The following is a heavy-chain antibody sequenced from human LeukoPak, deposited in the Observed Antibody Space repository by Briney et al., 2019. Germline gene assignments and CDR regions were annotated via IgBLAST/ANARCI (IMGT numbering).Heavy chain of an antibody. CDR2: INPDSGGT. D-gene: IGHD5/OR15-5a*01. Sequence: ASVKVSCKASGNTFTGYYMHWVRQAPGQGLEWMGWINPDSGGTDCAHKFQARVTMTRDTSIDTAYMELSSLRSDDTAVYYCARRMVSPSTKQRNDAFDIWGQGTMVTVSS. J-gene: IGHJ3*02. CDR3: ARRMVSPSTKQRNDAFDI. V-gene: IGHV1-2*02. CDR1: GNTFTGYY.